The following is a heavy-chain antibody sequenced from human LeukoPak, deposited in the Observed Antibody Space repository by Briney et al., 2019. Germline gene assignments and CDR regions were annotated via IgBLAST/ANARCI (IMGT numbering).Heavy chain of an antibody. Sequence: SETLSLTCAVYGGSFSDYYWSWIRQPPGKGLGWIGEINHSGSTNYNPSLKSRVTISVDTSKNQFSLKLSSVTAADTAVYYCAIHIVVVPAAKKKNWFDPWGQGTLVTVSS. CDR2: INHSGST. J-gene: IGHJ5*02. CDR3: AIHIVVVPAAKKKNWFDP. V-gene: IGHV4-34*01. D-gene: IGHD2-2*01. CDR1: GGSFSDYY.